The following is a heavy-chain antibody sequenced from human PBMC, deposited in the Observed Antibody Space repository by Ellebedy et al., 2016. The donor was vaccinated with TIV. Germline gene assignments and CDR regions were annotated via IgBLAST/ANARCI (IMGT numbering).Heavy chain of an antibody. D-gene: IGHD1-1*01. CDR2: IRHDGIDE. Sequence: PGGSLRLSCAASGFSISSYGMHWVRQAPGKGLEWVAFIRHDGIDEEYADSGKGRFAISRDNAKNTLDLQMNSLTTEDTATYYCAKGMESTGVGTGVGAWGQGNLVIVSS. J-gene: IGHJ5*02. CDR3: AKGMESTGVGTGVGA. V-gene: IGHV3-30*02. CDR1: GFSISSYG.